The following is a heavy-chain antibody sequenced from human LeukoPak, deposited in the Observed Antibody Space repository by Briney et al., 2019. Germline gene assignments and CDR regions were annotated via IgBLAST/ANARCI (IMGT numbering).Heavy chain of an antibody. D-gene: IGHD2-2*01. CDR3: ALWFCSRTSCYVDY. CDR2: IYYSGST. Sequence: PSETLSLTCTVSGGSISSYYWSWIRQPPGKGLEWIGYIYYSGSTNYNPSLKSRVTISLDTSKNQFSLRLSSVTAADTAVYYCALWFCSRTSCYVDYWGQGTLVTVSS. CDR1: GGSISSYY. J-gene: IGHJ4*02. V-gene: IGHV4-59*01.